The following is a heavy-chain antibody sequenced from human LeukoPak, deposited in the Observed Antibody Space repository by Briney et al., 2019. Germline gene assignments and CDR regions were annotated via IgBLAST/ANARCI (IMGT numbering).Heavy chain of an antibody. CDR2: IYHSGST. CDR3: ARRISGAWFDP. V-gene: IGHV4-38-2*01. J-gene: IGHJ5*02. D-gene: IGHD2-15*01. CDR1: GYSISSGYY. Sequence: SETLSLTCAVSGYSISSGYYWGWIRQPPGKGLEWIGSIYHSGSTYYNPSLKSRVTISVDTSKNQFSLKLSSVTAADTALYYCARRISGAWFDPWGQGTLVTVSS.